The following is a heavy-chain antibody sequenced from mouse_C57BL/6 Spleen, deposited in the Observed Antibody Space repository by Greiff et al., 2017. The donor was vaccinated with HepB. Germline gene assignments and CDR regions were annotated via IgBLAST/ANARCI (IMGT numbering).Heavy chain of an antibody. V-gene: IGHV5-12*01. Sequence: EVQLVESGGGLVQPGGSLKLSCAASGFTFSDYYMYWVRQTPEKRLEWVAYISNGGGSTYYPDTVKGRFTISRDNAKNTLYLQMSRLKSEDTAMYYCARQGGYYGDFDYWGQGTTLTVSS. CDR1: GFTFSDYY. CDR2: ISNGGGST. CDR3: ARQGGYYGDFDY. J-gene: IGHJ2*01. D-gene: IGHD2-3*01.